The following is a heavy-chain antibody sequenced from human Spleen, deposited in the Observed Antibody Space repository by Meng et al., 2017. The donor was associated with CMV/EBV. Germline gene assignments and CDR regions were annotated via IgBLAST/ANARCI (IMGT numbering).Heavy chain of an antibody. CDR1: GYTFTGYS. CDR2: INPNNGGT. J-gene: IGHJ4*02. CDR3: ARNQETVVVPAVIERDY. D-gene: IGHD2-2*01. V-gene: IGHV1-2*02. Sequence: ASVKVSCKASGYTFTGYSIHWVRQAPGQGLEWMGWINPNNGGTNYAQKFQGRVTMTRDTSISTAYMELSSLRSDDTAVYYCARNQETVVVPAVIERDYWGQGTLVTVSS.